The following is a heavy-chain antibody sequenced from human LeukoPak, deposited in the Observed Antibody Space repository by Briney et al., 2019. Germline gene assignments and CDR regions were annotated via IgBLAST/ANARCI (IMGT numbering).Heavy chain of an antibody. J-gene: IGHJ6*03. CDR1: GFTFSSYA. CDR3: ARGGRQKGPYLDV. CDR2: ISYDGSNK. Sequence: GRSLRLSCAASGFTFSSYAMHRVRQAPGKGLEWVAVISYDGSNKYYADSVKGRFTISRDNSKNTLYLQTNSLRAEDTAVYYCARGGRQKGPYLDVWGKGTTVTVSS. V-gene: IGHV3-30*04.